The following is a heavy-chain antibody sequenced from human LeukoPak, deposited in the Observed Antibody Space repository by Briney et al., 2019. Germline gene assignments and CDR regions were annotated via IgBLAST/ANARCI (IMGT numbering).Heavy chain of an antibody. V-gene: IGHV1-3*01. CDR1: GYTFTIYA. CDR2: ISAGNGNT. J-gene: IGHJ4*02. CDR3: ARDSGSGNNDY. D-gene: IGHD1-26*01. Sequence: ASVKDSCKASGYTFTIYAIHWVCQAPGQRLEWMGWISAGNGNTKYSQNFQGRVTFISNTSATTAFMELSSLRSEDAAVYYCARDSGSGNNDYWGQGTLVTVSS.